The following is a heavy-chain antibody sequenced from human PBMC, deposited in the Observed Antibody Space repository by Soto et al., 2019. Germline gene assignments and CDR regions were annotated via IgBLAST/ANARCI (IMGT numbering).Heavy chain of an antibody. J-gene: IGHJ1*01. D-gene: IGHD3-3*01. CDR2: INHSGST. CDR1: GGSFSGYY. Sequence: SETLSLTCAVYGGSFSGYYWSWIRQPPGKGLEWIGEINHSGSTNYNPSLKSRVTISVDTSKNQFSLKLSSVTAADTAVYYCARRRRSGHAEYFQHWGQGTLVTVSS. V-gene: IGHV4-34*01. CDR3: ARRRRSGHAEYFQH.